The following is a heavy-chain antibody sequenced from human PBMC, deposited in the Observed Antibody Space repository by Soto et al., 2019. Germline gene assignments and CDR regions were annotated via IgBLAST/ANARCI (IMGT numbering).Heavy chain of an antibody. V-gene: IGHV1-69*13. CDR2: IIPIFGTA. J-gene: IGHJ4*02. CDR1: GGTFSSYA. CDR3: ARARCITCSFDY. Sequence: SVKVSCKASGGTFSSYAISWVRQAPGQGLEWMGGIIPIFGTANYAQKFQGRVTITADESTSTAYMELSSLRSADTAVYYCARARCITCSFDYWGQGTLVTVSS. D-gene: IGHD2-15*01.